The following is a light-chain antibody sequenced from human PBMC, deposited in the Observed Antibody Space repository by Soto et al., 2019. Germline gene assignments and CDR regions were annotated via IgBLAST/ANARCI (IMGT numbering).Light chain of an antibody. Sequence: EIVLTQSPATLSLSPGERATLSCRASQSVSSSLAWYQQKPGRAPRLLIYDTSNRATGIPARFSGSGSGTDFTLTISSLEPEDFAVYYCQQRANWRITFGQGTRLDIK. CDR2: DTS. CDR1: QSVSSS. V-gene: IGKV3-11*01. CDR3: QQRANWRIT. J-gene: IGKJ5*01.